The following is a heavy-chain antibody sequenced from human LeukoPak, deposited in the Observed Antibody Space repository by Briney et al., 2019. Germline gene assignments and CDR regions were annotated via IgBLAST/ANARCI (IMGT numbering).Heavy chain of an antibody. J-gene: IGHJ3*02. CDR2: IWYDGSNK. D-gene: IGHD2-2*01. Sequence: PGRSLRLSCAASGFTFSSYGMHWVRQAPGKGLEWVAVIWYDGSNKYYADSVKGRFTIPRDNSKNTLYLQMNSLRAEDTAVYYCARAEVPAAIKSGAFDIWGQGTMVTVSS. CDR1: GFTFSSYG. V-gene: IGHV3-33*01. CDR3: ARAEVPAAIKSGAFDI.